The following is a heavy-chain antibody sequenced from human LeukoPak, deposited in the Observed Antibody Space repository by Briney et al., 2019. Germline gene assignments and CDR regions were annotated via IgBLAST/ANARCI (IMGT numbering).Heavy chain of an antibody. CDR2: ISSSSSTI. J-gene: IGHJ3*02. CDR3: ARDRGVLMVYASYDAFDI. CDR1: GFTFSSYS. D-gene: IGHD2-8*01. V-gene: IGHV3-48*01. Sequence: GGSLRLSCAASGFTFSSYSMNWVRQAPGKGLEWVSYISSSSSTIYYADSVKGRFTISRDNAKSSLYLQMNSLRAEDTAVYYCARDRGVLMVYASYDAFDIWGQGTMVTVSS.